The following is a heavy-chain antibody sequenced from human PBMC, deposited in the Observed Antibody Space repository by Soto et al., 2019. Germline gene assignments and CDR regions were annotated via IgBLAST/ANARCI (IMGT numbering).Heavy chain of an antibody. CDR1: GFTFRTYA. CDR3: AKVRDREFDY. J-gene: IGHJ4*02. V-gene: IGHV3-23*01. CDR2: ISGSGDRT. Sequence: GSLRLSCAASGFTFRTYAMSWVRQAPGKGLEWVSAISGSGDRTDYADSVKGRFTISRDNSKNTLYLQMNSLRAEDTAVYYCAKVRDREFDYWGQGTLVTVSS.